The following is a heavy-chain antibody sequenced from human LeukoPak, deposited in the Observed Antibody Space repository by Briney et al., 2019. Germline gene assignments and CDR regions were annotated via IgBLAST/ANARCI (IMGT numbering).Heavy chain of an antibody. V-gene: IGHV3-23*01. CDR1: GFTFSSYA. CDR2: ISGSGGST. CDR3: ARDGDQQQLVLNFDY. D-gene: IGHD6-13*01. Sequence: PGGSLRLSCAASGFTFSSYAMSWVRQAPGKGLEWVSAISGSGGSTYYADSVKGRFTISRDNSKNTLYLQMNSLRAEDTAVYYCARDGDQQQLVLNFDYWGQGTLVTVSS. J-gene: IGHJ4*02.